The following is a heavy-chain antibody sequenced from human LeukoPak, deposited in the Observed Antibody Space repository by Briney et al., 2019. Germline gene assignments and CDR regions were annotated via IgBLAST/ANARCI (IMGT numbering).Heavy chain of an antibody. CDR3: ARGIAARPYYYYYMDV. V-gene: IGHV4-59*01. CDR2: IYYSVST. D-gene: IGHD6-6*01. Sequence: SETLSLTCTVSGGSISSYYWSWIRLPPGKGLEWIGYIYYSVSTNYNPSLKSRVTISVDTSKNQFSLKLSSVTAADTAVYYCARGIAARPYYYYYMDVWGKGTTVTVSS. CDR1: GGSISSYY. J-gene: IGHJ6*03.